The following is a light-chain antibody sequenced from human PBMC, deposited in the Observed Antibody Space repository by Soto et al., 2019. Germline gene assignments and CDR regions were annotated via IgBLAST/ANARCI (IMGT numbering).Light chain of an antibody. CDR1: SSDVGGYNY. V-gene: IGLV2-8*01. CDR3: SSYAGSNNLV. Sequence: QSVLTQPPSASGSPGQSVTISCTGASSDVGGYNYVSWCQQHPGKAPKLMIYEVTKRPSGVPDRFSGSKSGNTASLTVSGLQAEYEADYYCSSYAGSNNLVFGGGTQLTVL. J-gene: IGLJ3*02. CDR2: EVT.